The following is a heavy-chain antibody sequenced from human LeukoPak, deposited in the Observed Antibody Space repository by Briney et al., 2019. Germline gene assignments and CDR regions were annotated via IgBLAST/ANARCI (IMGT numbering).Heavy chain of an antibody. CDR1: GGTFSSYA. Sequence: SVKVSCKASGGTFSSYAISWVRQAPGQGLEWMGGIIPIFGTANYAQKFQGRVTITADESTSTAYMELSSLRSEDTAVYYCARASNNRNDLANAFDIWGQGTMVTVSS. D-gene: IGHD1-20*01. J-gene: IGHJ3*02. CDR2: IIPIFGTA. CDR3: ARASNNRNDLANAFDI. V-gene: IGHV1-69*01.